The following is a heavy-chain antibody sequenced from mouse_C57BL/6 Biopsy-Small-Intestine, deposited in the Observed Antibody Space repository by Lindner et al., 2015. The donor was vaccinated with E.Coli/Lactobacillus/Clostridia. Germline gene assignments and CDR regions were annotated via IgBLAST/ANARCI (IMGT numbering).Heavy chain of an antibody. CDR1: GFNIKDYY. Sequence: VQLQESGAEFVKPGASVKLSCTASGFNIKDYYMHWVKQRTEQGLEWIGRIDPEDGETKYAPKFQGKATVTADTSSNTANLQLSSLTSEDTTVYYCARGDDFGRFSYWGQGTLVTVSA. J-gene: IGHJ3*01. D-gene: IGHD2-4*01. V-gene: IGHV14-2*01. CDR3: ARGDDFGRFSY. CDR2: IDPEDGET.